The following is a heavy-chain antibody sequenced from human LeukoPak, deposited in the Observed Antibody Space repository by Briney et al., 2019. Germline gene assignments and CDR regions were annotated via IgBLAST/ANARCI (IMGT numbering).Heavy chain of an antibody. CDR3: ATSHDSAGND. CDR2: ISSSVSSI. Sequence: TGGSLRLSCAASGFTFSNGWVSWVRQTPGKGLEWISYISSSVSSIYYADSVKGRFTISRDNAKNSLYLQMNSLRAEDTAVYYCATSHDSAGNDWGQGTLVTVSS. CDR1: GFTFSNGW. V-gene: IGHV3-11*04. D-gene: IGHD2-15*01. J-gene: IGHJ4*02.